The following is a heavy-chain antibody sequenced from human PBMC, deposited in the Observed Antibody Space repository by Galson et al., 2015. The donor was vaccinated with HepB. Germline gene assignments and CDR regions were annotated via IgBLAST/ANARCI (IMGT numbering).Heavy chain of an antibody. Sequence: SGGSTSYAQKFQGRVTMTRDTSTSTVYMELSSLRSEDTAVYYCARDPTVVTPGVLDYYYYYGMDVWGQGTTVTVSS. CDR2: SGGST. CDR3: ARDPTVVTPGVLDYYYYYGMDV. V-gene: IGHV1-46*01. J-gene: IGHJ6*02. D-gene: IGHD4-23*01.